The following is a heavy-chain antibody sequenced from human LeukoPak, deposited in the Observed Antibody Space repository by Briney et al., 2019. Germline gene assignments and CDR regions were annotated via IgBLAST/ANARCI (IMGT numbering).Heavy chain of an antibody. CDR3: ASIASYYYDDPDY. J-gene: IGHJ4*02. D-gene: IGHD3-22*01. CDR2: IYSGGST. Sequence: GGSLRLSCAASGFTVSSNYMSWVRQAPGKGLEWVSVIYSGGSTYYADSVKGRFTISRDNSKNTLYLQMNSLRAEDTAVYYCASIASYYYDDPDYWGQGTLVTVSS. CDR1: GFTVSSNY. V-gene: IGHV3-53*01.